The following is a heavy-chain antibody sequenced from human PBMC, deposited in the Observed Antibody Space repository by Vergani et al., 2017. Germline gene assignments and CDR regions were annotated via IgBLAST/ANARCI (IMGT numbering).Heavy chain of an antibody. J-gene: IGHJ4*02. D-gene: IGHD3-10*01. CDR3: ARVPLPLWFGESTTPPFDY. CDR1: GDSVSSNSAA. Sequence: QVQLQQSGPGLVKPSQTLSLTCAISGDSVSSNSAAWNWIRQSPSRGLEWLGRTYYRSKWYNDYAVSVKSRITINPDTSKNQFSLQLNSVTPEDTAVYYCARVPLPLWFGESTTPPFDYWGQGTLVTVSS. V-gene: IGHV6-1*01. CDR2: TYYRSKWYN.